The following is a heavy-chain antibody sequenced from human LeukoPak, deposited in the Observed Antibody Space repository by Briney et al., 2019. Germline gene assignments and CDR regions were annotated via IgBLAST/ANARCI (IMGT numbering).Heavy chain of an antibody. V-gene: IGHV4-31*03. J-gene: IGHJ3*02. D-gene: IGHD3-3*01. CDR3: ARTYYDFWSGSEAAFDI. Sequence: SETLSLTCTVSGGSISSGGYYWSWIRQHPGKGLEWIGYIYYSGSTYYNPSLKSRVTISVDTSKNQFSLKLSSVTAADTAVYYCARTYYDFWSGSEAAFDIWGQGTMVTVSS. CDR2: IYYSGST. CDR1: GGSISSGGYY.